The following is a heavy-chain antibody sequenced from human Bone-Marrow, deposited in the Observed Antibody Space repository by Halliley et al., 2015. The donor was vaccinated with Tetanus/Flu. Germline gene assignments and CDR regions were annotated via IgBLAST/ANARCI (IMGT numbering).Heavy chain of an antibody. J-gene: IGHJ4*02. Sequence: MGIIYPADADTKYSPSFQGQVTISADKSIRTVYLQWNSLKASDTANYYCASGASMVRGKIDYWGQGTLVTVSS. V-gene: IGHV5-51*01. CDR2: IYPADADT. CDR3: ASGASMVRGKIDY. D-gene: IGHD3-10*01.